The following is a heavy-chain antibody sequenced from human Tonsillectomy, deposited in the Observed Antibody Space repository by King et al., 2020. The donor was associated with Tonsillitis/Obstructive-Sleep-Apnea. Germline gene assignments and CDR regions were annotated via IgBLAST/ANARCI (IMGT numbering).Heavy chain of an antibody. Sequence: VQLVESGGGVVQPGRSLRLSCAASGFTFSSYGMHWVRQAPGKGLEWVAVIWYDGRNKYYADSVKGRFTISRDNSKNKLYLQMNSLRVEDTAVYYCARDYCTRTSCYDYWGQGTLVTVSS. CDR3: ARDYCTRTSCYDY. V-gene: IGHV3-33*01. J-gene: IGHJ4*02. D-gene: IGHD2-2*01. CDR1: GFTFSSYG. CDR2: IWYDGRNK.